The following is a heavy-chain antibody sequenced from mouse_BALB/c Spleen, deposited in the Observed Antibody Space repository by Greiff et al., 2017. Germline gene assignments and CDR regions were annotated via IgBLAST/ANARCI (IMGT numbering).Heavy chain of an antibody. V-gene: IGHV5-12-1*01. CDR1: GFAFSSYD. CDR2: ISSGGGST. CDR3: ARQGTTYPFAY. Sequence: EVKVVESGGGLVKPGGSLKLSCAASGFAFSSYDMSWVRQTPEKRLEWVAYISSGGGSTYYPDTVKGRFTISRDNAKNTLYLQISSLKSEDTAMYYCARQGTTYPFAYWGQGTLVTVSA. D-gene: IGHD5-5*01. J-gene: IGHJ3*01.